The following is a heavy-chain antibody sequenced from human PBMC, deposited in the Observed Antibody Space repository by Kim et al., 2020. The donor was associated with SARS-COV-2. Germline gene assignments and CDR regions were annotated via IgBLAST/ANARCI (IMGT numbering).Heavy chain of an antibody. J-gene: IGHJ2*01. CDR2: EK. CDR3: ARDSGRGFDL. Sequence: EKKYVDSVKGRFTISRDNAQNSLYLQMNRLRVEDMAVYYCARDSGRGFDLWGRGTLVTVSS. V-gene: IGHV3-7*01. D-gene: IGHD5-12*01.